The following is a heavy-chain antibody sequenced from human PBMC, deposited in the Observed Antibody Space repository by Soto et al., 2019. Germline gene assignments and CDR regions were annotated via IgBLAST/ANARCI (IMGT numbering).Heavy chain of an antibody. J-gene: IGHJ5*02. D-gene: IGHD2-2*01. CDR2: ISGSSDNI. Sequence: GGSLRLSCAASGFTFRDYFMSWIRQAPGKGLEWVSFISGSSDNIKYADSVKGRFTISRDNAKNSLYLQMNSLRAEDTAVYYCVRDSARIVVVPRVDGDNWLDPWGQGTPVTVSS. V-gene: IGHV3-11*06. CDR3: VRDSARIVVVPRVDGDNWLDP. CDR1: GFTFRDYF.